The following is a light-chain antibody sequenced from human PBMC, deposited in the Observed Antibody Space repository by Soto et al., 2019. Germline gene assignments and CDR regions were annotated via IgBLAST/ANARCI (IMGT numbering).Light chain of an antibody. CDR1: SSDVGGYNY. CDR3: SSYRASSTTHDV. Sequence: QSVLTQPASLSGSPGQSITISCTGTSSDVGGYNYVSWYQQHPGKGPKLMIYDVGNRPSGVSNRFSGSKSGNTASLTISGLQAEDEADYYCSSYRASSTTHDVFGTGTKLTVL. V-gene: IGLV2-14*03. J-gene: IGLJ1*01. CDR2: DVG.